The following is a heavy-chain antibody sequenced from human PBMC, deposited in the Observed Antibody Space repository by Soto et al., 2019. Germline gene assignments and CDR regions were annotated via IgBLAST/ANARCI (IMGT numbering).Heavy chain of an antibody. CDR3: ARDGVDTATGYYYGMDV. V-gene: IGHV1-18*01. D-gene: IGHD5-18*01. CDR1: GYTFTSYG. Sequence: ASVKVSCKASGYTFTSYGISWVRQAPGQGLESMGWISAYNGNTNYAQELQGRVTMTTDTSTSTAYMELRSLRSDDTAVYYCARDGVDTATGYYYGMDVWGQGTTVTVSS. CDR2: ISAYNGNT. J-gene: IGHJ6*02.